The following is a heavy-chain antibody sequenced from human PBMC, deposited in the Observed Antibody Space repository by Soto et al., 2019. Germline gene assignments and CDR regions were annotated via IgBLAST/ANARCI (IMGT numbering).Heavy chain of an antibody. J-gene: IGHJ4*02. Sequence: QVQLVQSGAEVKKPGSSVKVSCKASGVTFSSYAISWVRQAPGQGLEWMGGIIPIFGTANYAQKFQGRVTITADESTSTAYMELISLRTADTAVYYCARARYSSSWYQPYFIDYWGQGTLVTVSS. CDR1: GVTFSSYA. V-gene: IGHV1-69*01. D-gene: IGHD6-13*01. CDR2: IIPIFGTA. CDR3: ARARYSSSWYQPYFIDY.